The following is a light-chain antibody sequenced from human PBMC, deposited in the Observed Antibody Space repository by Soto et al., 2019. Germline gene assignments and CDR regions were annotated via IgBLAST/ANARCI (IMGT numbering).Light chain of an antibody. Sequence: EIVLTQSPGTLSLSPGERATLSCRASQSVSSSYLAWYQQKPGQAPRLLIYGASSRATGIPDRFSGSGSGTDFTITISRLEPEDFAVYYCQQYGSSPLTFCQGTKVEIK. V-gene: IGKV3-20*01. CDR2: GAS. J-gene: IGKJ1*01. CDR1: QSVSSSY. CDR3: QQYGSSPLT.